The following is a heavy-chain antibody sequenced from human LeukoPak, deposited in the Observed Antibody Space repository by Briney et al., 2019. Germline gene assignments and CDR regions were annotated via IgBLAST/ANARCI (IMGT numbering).Heavy chain of an antibody. CDR1: GFTFSSYG. CDR3: AKDHYWSIDY. J-gene: IGHJ4*02. CDR2: IWYDGSNK. D-gene: IGHD3-3*01. V-gene: IGHV3-33*03. Sequence: PGGSLRLSCAASGFTFSSYGMHWVRQAPGKGLEWVAVIWYDGSNKYYADSVKGRFTISRDIAKNTLYLQMNSLRAEDTGVYYCAKDHYWSIDYWGRGTLVTVSS.